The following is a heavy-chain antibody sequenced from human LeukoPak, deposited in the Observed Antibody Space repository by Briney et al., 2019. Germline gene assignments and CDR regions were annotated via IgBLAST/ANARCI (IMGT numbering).Heavy chain of an antibody. CDR2: IYYSGST. Sequence: PSETLFLTCTVSGGSISSYYWSWIRQPPGKGLEWIGYIYYSGSTNYNPSLKSRVTISVDTSKNQFSLKLSSVTAADTAVYYCARGFNDILTGYRFDYWGQGTLVTVSS. V-gene: IGHV4-59*01. CDR1: GGSISSYY. CDR3: ARGFNDILTGYRFDY. D-gene: IGHD3-9*01. J-gene: IGHJ4*02.